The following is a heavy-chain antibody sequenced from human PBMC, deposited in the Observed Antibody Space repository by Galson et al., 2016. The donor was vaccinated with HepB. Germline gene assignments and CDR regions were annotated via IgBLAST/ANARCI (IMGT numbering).Heavy chain of an antibody. J-gene: IGHJ6*02. CDR3: AREGRGAYSNTIDS. CDR2: ISRSSSYI. V-gene: IGHV3-11*06. CDR1: GFTFSDYY. D-gene: IGHD3-16*01. Sequence: SLRLSCAASGFTFSDYYMSWIRQAPGKGLEWISYISRSSSYIIYADSVKGRFTISRDDAKNSLYLQMNSLRAEDTAVYYCAREGRGAYSNTIDSWGQGTTVTVSS.